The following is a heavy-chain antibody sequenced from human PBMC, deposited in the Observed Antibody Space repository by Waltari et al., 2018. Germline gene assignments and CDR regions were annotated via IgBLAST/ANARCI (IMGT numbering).Heavy chain of an antibody. CDR2: INYSGGT. CDR3: ARRFDSRHMDAFDV. V-gene: IGHV4-39*01. Sequence: QLQLQESGPGLVQPSETLSVTCSGPGDPYNSRSYYWGWIRQPPGKGLEWIGSINYSGGTSYNPSLKSRVTISADTSKNHLSLHLSSVTAADTAVYYCARRFDSRHMDAFDVWGRGTTVTVSS. J-gene: IGHJ3*01. D-gene: IGHD3-9*01. CDR1: GDPYNSRSYY.